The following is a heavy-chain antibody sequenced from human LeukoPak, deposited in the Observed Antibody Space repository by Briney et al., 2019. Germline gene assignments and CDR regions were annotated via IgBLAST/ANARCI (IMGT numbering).Heavy chain of an antibody. Sequence: SETLSLTCTISGGSISSYYWSWIRQPPGKGLEWIGYIYYSGSTNYNPSLKSRVTISVGTSKNQFSQKLSSATAADTAVYYCARGGVRYSSSWYWCDPGGQGTLVSVS. J-gene: IGHJ5*02. V-gene: IGHV4-59*01. CDR1: GGSISSYY. CDR3: ARGGVRYSSSWYWCDP. CDR2: IYYSGST. D-gene: IGHD6-13*01.